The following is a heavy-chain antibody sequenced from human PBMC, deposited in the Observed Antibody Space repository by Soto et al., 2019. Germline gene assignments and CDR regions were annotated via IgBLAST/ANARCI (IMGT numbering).Heavy chain of an antibody. J-gene: IGHJ4*02. V-gene: IGHV1-69*13. D-gene: IGHD3-10*01. CDR2: IIPIFGTA. Sequence: SVKVSCKASGGTFSSYAISWVRQAPGQGLDWMGGIIPIFGTANYAQKFQGRVTITADESTSTAYMELSSLRSEDTAVYYCASCPQNCITSSPCCLFFDYWGQGTLVTVSS. CDR1: GGTFSSYA. CDR3: ASCPQNCITSSPCCLFFDY.